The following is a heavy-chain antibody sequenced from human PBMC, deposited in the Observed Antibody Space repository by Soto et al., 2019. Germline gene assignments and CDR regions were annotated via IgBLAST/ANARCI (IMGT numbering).Heavy chain of an antibody. CDR1: GYTFSSYG. Sequence: QVQLVQSGAEVKKPGASVKVSCKASGYTFSSYGINWVRQAPGQGLEWLGWVSPYDGYTNYAQILQGRVSMTTDTSTKTADMEVRSLRSDDTAVYYCARGGYYDSSGSRNYFYYGMNVWGQGTTVTVSS. V-gene: IGHV1-18*01. J-gene: IGHJ6*02. D-gene: IGHD3-22*01. CDR3: ARGGYYDSSGSRNYFYYGMNV. CDR2: VSPYDGYT.